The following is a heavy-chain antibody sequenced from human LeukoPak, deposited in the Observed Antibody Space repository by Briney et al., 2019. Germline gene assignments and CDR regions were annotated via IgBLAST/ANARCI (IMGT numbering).Heavy chain of an antibody. Sequence: GGSLRLSCAASGFTFSSYWMTWVRQAPGKGLEWVANIKKDGSEKYYVDSVKGRFTISRDNAKNSLYLQMNSLRAEDTALYYCAKDQMPTTDYYYYGMDVWGQGTTVTVSS. CDR1: GFTFSSYW. CDR3: AKDQMPTTDYYYYGMDV. CDR2: IKKDGSEK. D-gene: IGHD5-24*01. V-gene: IGHV3-7*03. J-gene: IGHJ6*02.